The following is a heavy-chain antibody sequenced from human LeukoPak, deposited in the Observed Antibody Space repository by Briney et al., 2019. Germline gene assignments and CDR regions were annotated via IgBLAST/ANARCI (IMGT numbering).Heavy chain of an antibody. CDR3: VRTGNGGFYDS. Sequence: GGSLRLSCAASGFTFSSYAMSWVRQAPGKRLEWVANIKQDGSTRNYVDSVRGRFTISRDNTKNSVYLQMDSLRVEDTAVYYCVRTGNGGFYDSWGQGILVTVSS. V-gene: IGHV3-7*01. CDR2: IKQDGSTR. D-gene: IGHD7-27*01. J-gene: IGHJ4*02. CDR1: GFTFSSYA.